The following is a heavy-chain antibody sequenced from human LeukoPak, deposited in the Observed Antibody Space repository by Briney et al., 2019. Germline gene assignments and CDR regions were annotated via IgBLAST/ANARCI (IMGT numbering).Heavy chain of an antibody. Sequence: ASVKVSCKASGYTFTSYGISWVRQAPGQGLERMGWISAHNGNTNYAQKLQGRVTMTTDTSTSTAYMELRSLRSDDTAVYYCKYCSGGSCFFGDDAFDIWGQGTMVTVSS. D-gene: IGHD2-15*01. V-gene: IGHV1-18*01. CDR2: ISAHNGNT. CDR1: GYTFTSYG. CDR3: KYCSGGSCFFGDDAFDI. J-gene: IGHJ3*02.